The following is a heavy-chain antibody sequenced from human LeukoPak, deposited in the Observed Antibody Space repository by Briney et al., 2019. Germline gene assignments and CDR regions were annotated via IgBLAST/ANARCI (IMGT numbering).Heavy chain of an antibody. CDR1: GGSISSGGYS. CDR3: ARGGGYSGYEQYFDY. V-gene: IGHV4-30-2*01. J-gene: IGHJ4*02. Sequence: SETLSLTCAVSGGSISSGGYSWSWIRQPPGKGLEWIGYIYHSGSTYYNPSLKNRVTISVDRSKNQFSLKLSSVTAADTAVYYCARGGGYSGYEQYFDYWGQGTLVTVSS. CDR2: IYHSGST. D-gene: IGHD5-12*01.